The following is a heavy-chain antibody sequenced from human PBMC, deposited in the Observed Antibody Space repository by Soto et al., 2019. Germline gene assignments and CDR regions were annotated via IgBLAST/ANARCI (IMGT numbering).Heavy chain of an antibody. CDR2: INHSGST. V-gene: IGHV4-34*01. Sequence: KPSETLSLTCAVYGGSFSGYYWSWIRQPPGKGLEWIGEINHSGSTNYNPSLKSRVTISVDTSKSQFSLKLSSVTAADTAVYYCARAYCSSTSCSRSSGWFDPWGQGTLVTVSS. D-gene: IGHD2-2*01. J-gene: IGHJ5*02. CDR3: ARAYCSSTSCSRSSGWFDP. CDR1: GGSFSGYY.